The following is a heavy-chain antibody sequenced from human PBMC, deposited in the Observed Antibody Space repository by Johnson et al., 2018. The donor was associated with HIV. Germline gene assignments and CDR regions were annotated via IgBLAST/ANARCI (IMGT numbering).Heavy chain of an antibody. D-gene: IGHD2-15*01. CDR3: AREGWDIVVVVAATRGRGAFDI. CDR2: ISYDGSNT. CDR1: GFTFSSYA. J-gene: IGHJ3*02. V-gene: IGHV3-30-3*01. Sequence: QVQLVESGGGVVQPGRSLRLSCAASGFTFSSYAMHWVRQAPGQGLEWVAVISYDGSNTYYADSVKGRFTISKENSKNSLYLQMNSLRAEDTAVYYCAREGWDIVVVVAATRGRGAFDIWGQGTMVTVSS.